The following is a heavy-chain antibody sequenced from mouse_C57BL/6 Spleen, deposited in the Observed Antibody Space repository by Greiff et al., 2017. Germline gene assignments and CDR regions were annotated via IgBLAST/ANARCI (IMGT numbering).Heavy chain of an antibody. CDR1: GYTFTSYW. CDR3: ARGGNSYFDY. Sequence: QVQLQQPGAELVRPGSSVKLSCKASGYTFTSYWMAWVKQRPGQGLEWIGNIYPSDSETHYNQKFKDKATLTVDKSSSTAYMQLSSLTSEDSAVYYCARGGNSYFDYWGQGTTLTVSS. V-gene: IGHV1-61*01. J-gene: IGHJ2*01. D-gene: IGHD2-1*01. CDR2: IYPSDSET.